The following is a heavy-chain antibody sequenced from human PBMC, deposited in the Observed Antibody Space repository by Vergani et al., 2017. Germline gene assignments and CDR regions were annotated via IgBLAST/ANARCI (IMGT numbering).Heavy chain of an antibody. CDR2: INHSGST. J-gene: IGHJ4*02. V-gene: IGHV4-31*03. CDR3: ARENLVGATKD. D-gene: IGHD1-26*01. CDR1: GGSIRSGDYY. Sequence: QVQLQESGPGLVKPSQTLSLTCTVSGGSIRSGDYYWSWIRQHPGKGLEWIGEINHSGSTNYNPSLKSRVTISVDTSKNQFSLKLSSVTAADTAVYYCARENLVGATKDWGQGTLVTVSS.